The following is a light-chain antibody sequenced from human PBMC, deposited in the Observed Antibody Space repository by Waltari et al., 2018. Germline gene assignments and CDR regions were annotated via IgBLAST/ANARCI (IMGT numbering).Light chain of an antibody. J-gene: IGLJ3*02. V-gene: IGLV2-11*01. CDR2: DVS. CDR3: CSYAGSYVWV. CDR1: SSDVGGYNF. Sequence: QSALTQPRSVSGSPGQSVTISCTGTSSDVGGYNFVSWYQQHPGKAPTLMIYDVSKRPSGVPDRFSGSKSGNTASLTISGLQAEDEADYYCCSYAGSYVWVFGGGTKLTVL.